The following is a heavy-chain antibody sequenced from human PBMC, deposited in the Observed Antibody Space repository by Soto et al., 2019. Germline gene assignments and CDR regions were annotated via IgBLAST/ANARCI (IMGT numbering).Heavy chain of an antibody. CDR1: GYTFTGYYV. CDR2: IIPISGAA. J-gene: IGHJ4*02. Sequence: SVKVSCKASGYTFTGYYVVNWVRQAPGQGLEWMGRIIPISGAANYAQKFQGRVTITADKSTSTSYMELSSLRSEDTAVYYCARDMTRTVVPYFDFWGQGTLVTVSS. V-gene: IGHV1-69*06. D-gene: IGHD1-7*01. CDR3: ARDMTRTVVPYFDF.